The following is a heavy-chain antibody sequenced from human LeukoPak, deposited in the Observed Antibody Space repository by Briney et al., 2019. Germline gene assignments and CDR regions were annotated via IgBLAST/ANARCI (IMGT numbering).Heavy chain of an antibody. D-gene: IGHD3-10*01. CDR1: GYTFTVYY. CDR3: ARGRLSGEAFDY. CDR2: INPNSGGT. V-gene: IGHV1-2*02. J-gene: IGHJ4*02. Sequence: ASVTVSFKASGYTFTVYYIHWVRQAPGQGLGWMGWINPNSGGTNYAQKFQGRVTMTRDTSTSTAYMEMTRLRSDDTAVYYCARGRLSGEAFDYWGQGTLVTVSS.